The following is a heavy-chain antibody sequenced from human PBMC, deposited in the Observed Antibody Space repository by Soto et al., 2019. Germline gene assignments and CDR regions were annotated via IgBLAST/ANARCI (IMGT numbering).Heavy chain of an antibody. J-gene: IGHJ4*02. CDR3: ASSSSGSYYNGPDY. D-gene: IGHD3-10*01. Sequence: SETLSLTCTVSGGSIISGDYYWSWIRQPPGKGLEWIGYIYYSGSTYYNPSLKSRVSISVDTSKNQFSLKLSSVTAADTAVYYCASSSSGSYYNGPDYWGQGTLVTVSS. CDR1: GGSIISGDYY. CDR2: IYYSGST. V-gene: IGHV4-30-4*01.